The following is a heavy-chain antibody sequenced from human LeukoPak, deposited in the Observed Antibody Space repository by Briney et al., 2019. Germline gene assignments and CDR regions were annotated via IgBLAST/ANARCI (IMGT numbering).Heavy chain of an antibody. Sequence: SVKVSCKASGGTFSSYAISWVRQAPGQGLEWMGGIIPIFGTANYAQKFQGRVTITADESTSTAYMELSSLRSEDTAVYYCASGPYQLRYFDRCFDYWGQGTLVTVSS. CDR3: ASGPYQLRYFDRCFDY. V-gene: IGHV1-69*01. CDR2: IIPIFGTA. CDR1: GGTFSSYA. J-gene: IGHJ4*02. D-gene: IGHD3-9*01.